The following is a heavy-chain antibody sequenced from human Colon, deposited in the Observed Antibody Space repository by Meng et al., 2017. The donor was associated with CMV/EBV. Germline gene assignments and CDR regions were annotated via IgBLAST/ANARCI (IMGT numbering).Heavy chain of an antibody. V-gene: IGHV1-2*02. J-gene: IGHJ6*02. Sequence: ASVQVSCRSSGYTFTDYYIHWVRQAPGQGLEWVGWINPYSGVTNSAQKFQGRVTMTRDTSISTVYMELTRLTSDDTARYYCAKAVAASDYYYRGLDVWGQGTTVTVSS. D-gene: IGHD6-19*01. CDR2: INPYSGVT. CDR1: GYTFTDYY. CDR3: AKAVAASDYYYRGLDV.